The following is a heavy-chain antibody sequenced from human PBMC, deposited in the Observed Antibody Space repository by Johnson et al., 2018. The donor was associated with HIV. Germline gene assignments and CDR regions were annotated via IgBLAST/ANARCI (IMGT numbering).Heavy chain of an antibody. CDR2: ISYDGSNK. Sequence: VQLVESGGGVVQPGRSLRLSCAASGFTFSSYAMHWVRQAPGKGLEWVAVISYDGSNKYYADSVKGRFTISRDNSKNTLYLQMNSLRAEDTAVYYCATQGGTTSFDIWGQGTMVTVSS. CDR1: GFTFSSYA. CDR3: ATQGGTTSFDI. D-gene: IGHD1-7*01. J-gene: IGHJ3*02. V-gene: IGHV3-30-3*01.